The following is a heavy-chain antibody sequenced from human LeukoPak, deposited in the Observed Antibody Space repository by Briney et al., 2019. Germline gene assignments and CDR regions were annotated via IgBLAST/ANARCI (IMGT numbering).Heavy chain of an antibody. CDR1: GGSFSGYY. V-gene: IGHV4-34*01. Sequence: SETLSLTCAVYGGSFSGYYWSWIRQPPGKGLEWIGEINHSGSTNYNPSHKSRVTISVDTSKNQFSLKLSSVTAADTAVYYCARGRFQWIQLWYIHDAFDIWGQGTMVTVSS. CDR2: INHSGST. J-gene: IGHJ3*02. CDR3: ARGRFQWIQLWYIHDAFDI. D-gene: IGHD5-18*01.